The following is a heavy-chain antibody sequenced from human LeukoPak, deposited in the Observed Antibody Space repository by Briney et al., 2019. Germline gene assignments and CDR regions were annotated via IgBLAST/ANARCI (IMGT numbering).Heavy chain of an antibody. V-gene: IGHV3-48*03. CDR2: ISSSGTTI. D-gene: IGHD3-22*01. Sequence: GGSPRLSCAASGLRFSSYDMNWVRQAPGKGLEWVSYISSSGTTIYYADSVKGRFTISRDNAQNSLYLHMNSLRAEDTAVYYCARDHYYDSTFDYWGQGTLVTVSS. CDR1: GLRFSSYD. J-gene: IGHJ4*02. CDR3: ARDHYYDSTFDY.